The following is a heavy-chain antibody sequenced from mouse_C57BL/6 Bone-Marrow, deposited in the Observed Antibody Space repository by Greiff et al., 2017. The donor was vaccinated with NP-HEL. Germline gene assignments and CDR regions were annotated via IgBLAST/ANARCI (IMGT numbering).Heavy chain of an antibody. CDR2: ISYDGSN. D-gene: IGHD1-1*01. J-gene: IGHJ2*01. CDR1: GYSITSGYY. Sequence: EVKLEESGPGLVKPSQSLSLTCSVTGYSITSGYYWNWIRQFPGNKLEWMGYISYDGSNNYNPSLKNRISITRDTSKNQFFLKLNSVTTEDTATYYCASDYYGRGYWGQGTTLTVSS. V-gene: IGHV3-6*01. CDR3: ASDYYGRGY.